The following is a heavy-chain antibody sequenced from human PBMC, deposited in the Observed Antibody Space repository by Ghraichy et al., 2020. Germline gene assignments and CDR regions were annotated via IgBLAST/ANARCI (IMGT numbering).Heavy chain of an antibody. V-gene: IGHV4-39*01. CDR1: GGSISSSSYY. CDR3: ASYASPYSSSQGGDVGFDP. J-gene: IGHJ5*02. Sequence: SETLSLTCTVSGGSISSSSYYWGWIRQPPGKGLEWIGSIYYSGSTYYNPSLKSRVTISVDTSQTQFSLKLSSVTAADTAVYYCASYASPYSSSQGGDVGFDPWGQETLVTVSS. CDR2: IYYSGST. D-gene: IGHD6-13*01.